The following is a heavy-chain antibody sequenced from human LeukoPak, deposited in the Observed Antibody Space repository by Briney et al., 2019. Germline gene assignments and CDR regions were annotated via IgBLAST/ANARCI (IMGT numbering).Heavy chain of an antibody. CDR2: ISAYNGNT. CDR3: ARVGDYGPWFDP. V-gene: IGHV1-18*01. D-gene: IGHD4-17*01. Sequence: ASVKVSCKTSGGALGSYSISWVRQAPGQGLEWMGWISAYNGNTNYAQKLQGRVTMTTDTSTSTAYMELRSLRSDDTAVYYCARVGDYGPWFDPWGQGTLVTVSS. CDR1: GGALGSYS. J-gene: IGHJ5*02.